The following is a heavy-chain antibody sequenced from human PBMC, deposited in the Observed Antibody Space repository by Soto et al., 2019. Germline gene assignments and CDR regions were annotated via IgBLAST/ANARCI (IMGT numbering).Heavy chain of an antibody. CDR1: ESTLRGYA. CDR3: TKGYGASHYPFDF. D-gene: IGHD1-26*01. CDR2: ISGSGDRA. J-gene: IGHJ4*02. V-gene: IGHV3-23*01. Sequence: PGGSRRLSWAASESTLRGYAMNWVRQPAGKGPKCVSGISGSGDRAYHANSVKGRFTISRDNSKNTLYLQVNSLRAEDTAVYYCTKGYGASHYPFDFWGQGTQVTVSS.